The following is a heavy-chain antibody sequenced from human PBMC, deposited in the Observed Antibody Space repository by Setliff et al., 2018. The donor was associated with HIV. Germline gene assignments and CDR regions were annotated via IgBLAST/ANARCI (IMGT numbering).Heavy chain of an antibody. CDR2: IYSGGST. Sequence: SCTVSGGSIGGYYWSWIRQPPGTGLEWLGCIYSGGSTNYNPSLESRVTISLDTSENQFSLRLTSVTAADTAVYYCARVRSYGSAYDAFGVWGPGTMVTVSS. V-gene: IGHV4-4*08. J-gene: IGHJ3*01. CDR3: ARVRSYGSAYDAFGV. CDR1: GGSIGGYY. D-gene: IGHD3-10*01.